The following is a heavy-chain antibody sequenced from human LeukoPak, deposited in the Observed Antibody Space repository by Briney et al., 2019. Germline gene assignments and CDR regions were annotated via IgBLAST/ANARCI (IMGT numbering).Heavy chain of an antibody. D-gene: IGHD3-16*01. CDR3: ARDLGRPYMEYFQH. Sequence: GASVKVSCKASGGTFSSYAISWVRQAPGQGLEWMGGIIPIFGTANYAQKFQGRVTITTDESTSTAYMELSSLRSEDTAVYYCARDLGRPYMEYFQHWGQGTLVTVSS. J-gene: IGHJ1*01. V-gene: IGHV1-69*05. CDR1: GGTFSSYA. CDR2: IIPIFGTA.